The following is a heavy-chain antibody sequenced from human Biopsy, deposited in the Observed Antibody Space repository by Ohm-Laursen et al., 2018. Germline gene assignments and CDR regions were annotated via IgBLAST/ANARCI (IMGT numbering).Heavy chain of an antibody. J-gene: IGHJ5*02. CDR1: GGSISSSTTYY. Sequence: PGTLSLTCTVSGGSISSSTTYYWAWLRQPPGKGLVWIGSIYNTETTFYNPSLKSRVTISVDTSTNQFSLKVSSVTAADTALYFCARHPTGFWFDPWGHGTLVTVSS. V-gene: IGHV4-39*01. CDR3: ARHPTGFWFDP. CDR2: IYNTETT.